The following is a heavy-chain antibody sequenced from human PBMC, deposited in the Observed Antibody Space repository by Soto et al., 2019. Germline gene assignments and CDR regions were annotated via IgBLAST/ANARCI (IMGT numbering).Heavy chain of an antibody. Sequence: GGSLRLSCVASGFAFSSSVMSWVRQGPGKGLEWVSTISSANTYCADSLKGRFTISRDNSKNTVYLQINTLRADDTAIYYCAKRSSGSGTSKYYMAAWGKGTTVTVSS. CDR2: ISSANT. V-gene: IGHV3-23*01. D-gene: IGHD3-10*01. J-gene: IGHJ6*03. CDR3: AKRSSGSGTSKYYMAA. CDR1: GFAFSSSV.